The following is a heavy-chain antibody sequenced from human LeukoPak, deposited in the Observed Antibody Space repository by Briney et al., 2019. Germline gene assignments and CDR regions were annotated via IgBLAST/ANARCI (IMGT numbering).Heavy chain of an antibody. D-gene: IGHD3-10*01. J-gene: IGHJ5*02. Sequence: ASVKVSFKASGYTFTGYYMHWVRQAPGQGLEWMGWINPNSGGTNYAQKFQGRVTMTRDTSISTAYMELSRLRSDDTAVYYCARRRYGSGSYLVDWFDPWGQGTLVTVSS. CDR1: GYTFTGYY. V-gene: IGHV1-2*02. CDR3: ARRRYGSGSYLVDWFDP. CDR2: INPNSGGT.